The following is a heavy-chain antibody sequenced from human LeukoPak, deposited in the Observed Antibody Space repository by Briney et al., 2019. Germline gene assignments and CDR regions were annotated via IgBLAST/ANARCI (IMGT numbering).Heavy chain of an antibody. Sequence: PGGSLRLSCDASGFSINTYTMYWVRQAPGKGLEWVSGISGSGNSTYYADSVKGRFTISRDNSKNTLYVQMNSLRVDDAAVYHCARGPYCSGGTCFSLGEFDPWGQGTLVTVSS. CDR2: ISGSGNST. CDR1: GFSINTYT. CDR3: ARGPYCSGGTCFSLGEFDP. D-gene: IGHD2-15*01. J-gene: IGHJ5*02. V-gene: IGHV3-23*01.